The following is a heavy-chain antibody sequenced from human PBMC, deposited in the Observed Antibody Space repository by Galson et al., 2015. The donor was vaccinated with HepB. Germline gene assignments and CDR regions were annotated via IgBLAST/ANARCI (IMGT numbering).Heavy chain of an antibody. CDR3: ARSGLRPTVVTPKLAYFDY. V-gene: IGHV4-38-2*02. Sequence: SEPLSLTCTVSGYSISSGYYWGWIRQPPGKGLESIGSIYHSGSTYYNPSLKSRVTISVDTSKNQSSLKLSSVTAADTAVYYCARSGLRPTVVTPKLAYFDYWGQGTLVTVSS. CDR1: GYSISSGYY. CDR2: IYHSGST. J-gene: IGHJ4*02. D-gene: IGHD4-23*01.